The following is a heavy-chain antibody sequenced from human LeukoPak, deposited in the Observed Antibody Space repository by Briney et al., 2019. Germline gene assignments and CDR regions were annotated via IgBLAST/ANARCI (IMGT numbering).Heavy chain of an antibody. CDR3: ARSNYYGSGSYDY. CDR1: GGTFSSYA. V-gene: IGHV1-69*04. J-gene: IGHJ4*02. Sequence: ASVKVSCKASGGTFSSYAISWVRQAPGQGLGWMGRIIPILGIANYAQKFQGRVTITADKSTSTAYMELSSLRSEDTAVYYCARSNYYGSGSYDYWGQGTLVTVSS. D-gene: IGHD3-10*01. CDR2: IIPILGIA.